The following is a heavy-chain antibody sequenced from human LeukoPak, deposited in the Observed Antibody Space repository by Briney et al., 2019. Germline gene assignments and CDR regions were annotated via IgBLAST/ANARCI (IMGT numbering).Heavy chain of an antibody. D-gene: IGHD3-16*02. CDR1: GFTFSSYS. CDR2: ISSSSSYI. V-gene: IGHV3-21*01. J-gene: IGHJ4*02. Sequence: RSGGPLRLSCAASGFTFSSYSMNWVRQAPGKGLEWVSSISSSSSYIYYADSVKGRFTISRDNAKNSLYLQMNSLRAEDTAVYYCASNDYDYVWGSYRPLYYFDYWGQGTLVTVSS. CDR3: ASNDYDYVWGSYRPLYYFDY.